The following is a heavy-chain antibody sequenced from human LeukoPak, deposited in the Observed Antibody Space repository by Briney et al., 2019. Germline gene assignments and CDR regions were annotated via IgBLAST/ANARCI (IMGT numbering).Heavy chain of an antibody. D-gene: IGHD1-26*01. CDR2: IKHTGST. V-gene: IGHV4-34*01. CDR3: ARTALSGSYFNYYYYMDV. CDR1: GGSFSGFY. Sequence: SETLSLTCDVYGGSFSGFYWSWIRQPPGKGLEWIGEIKHTGSTNYNPSLKSRVTVSVDTSKNQFSLKLSSVTAADTAVYYCARTALSGSYFNYYYYMDVWGKGTTVTVSS. J-gene: IGHJ6*03.